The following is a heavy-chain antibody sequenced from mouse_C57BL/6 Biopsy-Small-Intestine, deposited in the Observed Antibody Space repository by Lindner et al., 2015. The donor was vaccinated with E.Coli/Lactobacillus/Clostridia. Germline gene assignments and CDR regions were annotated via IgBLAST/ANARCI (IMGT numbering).Heavy chain of an antibody. Sequence: SVKVSCRASGYSFTSYSMHWVRQAPGQGLEWMGIIHPTGGITSYAQKFQGRVKMTRDTSTSTVYMELSSLRSEDTAVYYCAGPTTDAYNLPLDVFDLWGQGTMVTVSS. CDR3: AGPTTDAYNLPLDVFDL. V-gene: IGHV1-64*01. CDR2: IHPTGGIT. CDR1: GYSFTSYS. J-gene: IGHJ3*01. D-gene: IGHD1-1*01.